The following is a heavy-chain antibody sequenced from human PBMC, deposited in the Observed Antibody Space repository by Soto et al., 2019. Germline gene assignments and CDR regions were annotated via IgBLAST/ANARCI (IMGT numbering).Heavy chain of an antibody. J-gene: IGHJ5*02. CDR1: GFTFSDHY. CDR2: TRNKANSYTT. Sequence: PGGSLRLSCAASGFTFSDHYMDWVRQAPGKGLEWVGRTRNKANSYTTEYAASVKGRFTISRDDSKNSLYLQMNSLKTEDTAVYYCARSAPWFDPWGQGTLVTVSS. CDR3: ARSAPWFDP. V-gene: IGHV3-72*01.